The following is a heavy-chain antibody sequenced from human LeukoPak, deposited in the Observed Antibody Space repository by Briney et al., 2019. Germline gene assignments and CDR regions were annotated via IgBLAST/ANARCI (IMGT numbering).Heavy chain of an antibody. J-gene: IGHJ3*02. V-gene: IGHV3-66*01. CDR1: GFTVSSNY. D-gene: IGHD3-22*01. CDR2: IYSGGST. Sequence: GGSLRLSCAASGFTVSSNYMSWVRQAPGKGLEWVSVIYSGGSTYYADSVKGRFTISRDNSKNTLYLQTNSLRAEDTAVYYCARERTDYYDSSGYYSNHDAFDIWGQGTMVTVSS. CDR3: ARERTDYYDSSGYYSNHDAFDI.